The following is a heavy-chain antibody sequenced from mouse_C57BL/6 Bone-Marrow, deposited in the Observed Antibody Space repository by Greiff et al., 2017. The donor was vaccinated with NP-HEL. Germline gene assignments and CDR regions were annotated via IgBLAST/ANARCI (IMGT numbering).Heavy chain of an antibody. Sequence: EVQLQQSGAELVRPGASVKLSCTASGFNIKDDYMHWVKQRPEQGLEWIGWIDPENGDTEYASKFQGKATISADTSSNTAYLQLSSLTSEDTAVYYCTLANGDAWFAYWGQGTLVTVSA. V-gene: IGHV14-4*01. CDR2: IDPENGDT. J-gene: IGHJ3*01. D-gene: IGHD4-1*01. CDR1: GFNIKDDY. CDR3: TLANGDAWFAY.